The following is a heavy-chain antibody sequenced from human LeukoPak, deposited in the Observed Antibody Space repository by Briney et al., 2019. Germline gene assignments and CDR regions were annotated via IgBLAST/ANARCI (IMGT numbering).Heavy chain of an antibody. J-gene: IGHJ6*02. CDR3: AKDLEDIVVVPAAPTEYYGMDV. CDR1: GFTFSSYG. D-gene: IGHD2-2*01. CDR2: ISYDGSNK. Sequence: GRSLRLSCAASGFTFSSYGMHWVRQAPGKGLEWVAVISYDGSNKYYADSVKGRFTISRDNSKNTLYPQMNSLRAEDTAVYYCAKDLEDIVVVPAAPTEYYGMDVWGQGTTVTVSS. V-gene: IGHV3-30*18.